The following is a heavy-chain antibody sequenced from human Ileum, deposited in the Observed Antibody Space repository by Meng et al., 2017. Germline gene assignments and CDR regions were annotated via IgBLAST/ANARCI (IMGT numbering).Heavy chain of an antibody. CDR2: TSTYNSNR. V-gene: IGHV1-18*01. J-gene: IGHJ4*02. CDR1: GYSFTNYG. D-gene: IGHD2-2*01. Sequence: QVHLVQSGPEVRKPGASGKVSCPASGYSFTNYGINWVRQAPGKGLEWMGWTSTYNSNRNYAQSLQGRVTMTTDTSTTTAYMELRSLTFDDTAVYYCARGRHCSSTTCYLSDSWGQGTLVTVSS. CDR3: ARGRHCSSTTCYLSDS.